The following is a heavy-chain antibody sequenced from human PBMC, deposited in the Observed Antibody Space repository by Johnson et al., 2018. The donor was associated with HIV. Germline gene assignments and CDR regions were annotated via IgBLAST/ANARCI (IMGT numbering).Heavy chain of an antibody. CDR3: ARGIVEVQPRYRLLRDDVFDV. Sequence: VQLVESGGGVVRPGGSLRLSCATSGFIFDDYAMGWVRQVPGKGLEWVSGINWNGGSTAYADSVKGRFTISRDNANNSLYLQMDSLRAKDTALYYCARGIVEVQPRYRLLRDDVFDVWGQGTMVTVSS. J-gene: IGHJ3*01. CDR1: GFIFDDYA. CDR2: INWNGGST. D-gene: IGHD2-15*01. V-gene: IGHV3-20*04.